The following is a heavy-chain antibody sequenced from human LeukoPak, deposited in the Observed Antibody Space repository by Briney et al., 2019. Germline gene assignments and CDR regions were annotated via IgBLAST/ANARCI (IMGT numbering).Heavy chain of an antibody. CDR1: GGSISSSSSY. Sequence: ETLSLTCSVSGGSISSSSSYWGWIRQPPGKGLAWIGSIYYSGSSFDNPALKSRVTISVDTSKNQFSLKLSSVTAADTAVYYCARRRWGLDAFDIWGQGTMVTVSS. J-gene: IGHJ3*02. D-gene: IGHD3-16*01. CDR2: IYYSGSS. V-gene: IGHV4-39*01. CDR3: ARRRWGLDAFDI.